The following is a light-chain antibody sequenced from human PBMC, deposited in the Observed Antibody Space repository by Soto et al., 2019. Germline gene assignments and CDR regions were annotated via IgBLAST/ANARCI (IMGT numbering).Light chain of an antibody. V-gene: IGKV1-39*01. Sequence: DIRMTQSPSSLSVSCGDRVTITCRASQSISTYLHWYQQKPGKAPNLLIYAASTLQSGVPSRFSGSGSGTDFTLTISRLEPQDFAVYYCQQYNNWPITFGQGTRLEIK. CDR3: QQYNNWPIT. J-gene: IGKJ5*01. CDR2: AAS. CDR1: QSISTY.